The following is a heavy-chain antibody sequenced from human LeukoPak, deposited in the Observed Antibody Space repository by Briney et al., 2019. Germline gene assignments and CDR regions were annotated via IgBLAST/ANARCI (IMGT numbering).Heavy chain of an antibody. CDR2: ISSNGGST. V-gene: IGHV3-64*01. CDR3: AREMATIFGVSELDY. Sequence: GGSLRLSCAASGFTFSSYAMHWVRQAPGKGLEYVSAISSNGGSTYYANSVKGRFTISRDNSKNTLYLQMGSLRAEDMAVYYCAREMATIFGVSELDYWGQGTLVTVSS. J-gene: IGHJ4*02. D-gene: IGHD5-24*01. CDR1: GFTFSSYA.